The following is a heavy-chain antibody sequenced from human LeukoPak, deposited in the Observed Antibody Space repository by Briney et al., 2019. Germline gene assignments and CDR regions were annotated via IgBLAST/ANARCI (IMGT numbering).Heavy chain of an antibody. Sequence: PGGSLRLSCAASGFTFRKYYMHWVRQAPGKGLVWVSRINSDGSSTTYADSVRGRFTVSRDNAKNTLYLQMNSLKVEDTATYYCTRVFVGDEYSSSGYWGQGTLVTVSS. J-gene: IGHJ4*02. CDR2: INSDGSST. D-gene: IGHD6-13*01. CDR1: GFTFRKYY. CDR3: TRVFVGDEYSSSGY. V-gene: IGHV3-74*03.